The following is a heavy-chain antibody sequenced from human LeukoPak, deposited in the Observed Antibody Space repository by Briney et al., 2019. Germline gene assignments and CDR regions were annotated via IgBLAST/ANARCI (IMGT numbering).Heavy chain of an antibody. CDR2: INPNSGGT. CDR1: GYTFTGYY. Sequence: ASVKVSCKASGYTFTGYYMHLVRQAPGQGLEWMGWINPNSGGTNYAQKFQGRVTMTRDTSISTAYLELSRLRSDDTAVYYCARDIVYYDSSGYYYYYYGMDVWGQGTTVTVSS. J-gene: IGHJ6*02. V-gene: IGHV1-2*02. CDR3: ARDIVYYDSSGYYYYYYGMDV. D-gene: IGHD3-22*01.